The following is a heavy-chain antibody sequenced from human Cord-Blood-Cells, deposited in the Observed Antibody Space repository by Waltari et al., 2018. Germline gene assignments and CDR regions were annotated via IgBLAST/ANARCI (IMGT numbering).Heavy chain of an antibody. V-gene: IGHV1-69*09. J-gene: IGHJ4*02. Sequence: QVQLVQSGAEVKKPGSSVKVSCKASGGTFSSYAITWVRQAPGQGLEWMGRIIPILGIANYAQKFQGRVTITADKSTSTAYMELSSLRSEDTAVYYCARSGSHIAAAGDYWGQGTLVTVSS. CDR2: IIPILGIA. CDR1: GGTFSSYA. CDR3: ARSGSHIAAAGDY. D-gene: IGHD6-13*01.